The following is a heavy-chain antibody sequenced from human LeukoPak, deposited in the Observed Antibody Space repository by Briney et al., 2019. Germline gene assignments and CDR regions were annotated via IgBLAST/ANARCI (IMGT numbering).Heavy chain of an antibody. Sequence: GGSLRLSCAASGFSFSGYGMHWVRQAPGKGLEWVAVIWYDGSNKDYADSVKGRFTISRDNSKNTLYLQMNSRRAEDTAVYYCAKDLRAVGLNFDYWGQGTLVTVPS. CDR3: AKDLRAVGLNFDY. D-gene: IGHD6-19*01. CDR2: IWYDGSNK. CDR1: GFSFSGYG. J-gene: IGHJ4*02. V-gene: IGHV3-33*06.